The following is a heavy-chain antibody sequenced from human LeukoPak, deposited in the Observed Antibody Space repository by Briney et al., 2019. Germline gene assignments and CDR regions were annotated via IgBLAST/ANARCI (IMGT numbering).Heavy chain of an antibody. J-gene: IGHJ4*02. CDR1: GGSISSSSYY. D-gene: IGHD4-17*01. V-gene: IGHV4-39*01. CDR2: IYYSGST. Sequence: NPSETLSLTCTVSGGSISSSSYYWGWIRQPPGKGLEWIGSIYYSGSTYYNPSLKSRVTISVDTSKNQFSLKLSSVTAADTAVYYCASETTVTTGSYYFDYWGQGTLATVSS. CDR3: ASETTVTTGSYYFDY.